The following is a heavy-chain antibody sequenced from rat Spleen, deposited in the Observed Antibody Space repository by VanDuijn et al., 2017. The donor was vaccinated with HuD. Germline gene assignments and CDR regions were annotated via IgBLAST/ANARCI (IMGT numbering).Heavy chain of an antibody. CDR2: ISPSGVST. V-gene: IGHV5-19*01. J-gene: IGHJ3*01. Sequence: EVQLVESGGGLVQPGRSLKLSCAASGFTFSNYGMHWIRQAPTKGLEWVASISPSGVSTYYRDSVKGRFTISRDNAKSTLYLQMDSLRSEETATYYWATEGAYYGGYLPFAYWGQGTLVTVSS. CDR3: ATEGAYYGGYLPFAY. D-gene: IGHD1-11*01. CDR1: GFTFSNYG.